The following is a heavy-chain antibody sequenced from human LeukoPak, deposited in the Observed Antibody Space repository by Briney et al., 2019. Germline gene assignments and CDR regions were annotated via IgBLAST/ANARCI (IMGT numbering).Heavy chain of an antibody. D-gene: IGHD4-17*01. Sequence: GGSLRLSCAASGFTFRSYAMSWVRQAPGKGLEWVSTVTGGGGTTYYADSVKGRFTISRDNSKNTVYLQLNSLRADDTAVYYCAKDATVTTDYFQHWGQGTLVTVSS. J-gene: IGHJ1*01. CDR2: VTGGGGTT. CDR1: GFTFRSYA. CDR3: AKDATVTTDYFQH. V-gene: IGHV3-23*01.